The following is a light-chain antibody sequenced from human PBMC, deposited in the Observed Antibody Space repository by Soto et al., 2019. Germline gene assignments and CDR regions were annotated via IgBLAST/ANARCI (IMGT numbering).Light chain of an antibody. CDR2: EVS. Sequence: QSVLTQPASVSGSPGQSITISCTGTSSDVGGYNYVSWYQQHPGKAPKLMIYEVSNRPSGVSNRLSGSKSGNTASLTISGLQAEDEADYYCGSYTSTSTLLYVFGTGTKVTVL. CDR1: SSDVGGYNY. CDR3: GSYTSTSTLLYV. J-gene: IGLJ1*01. V-gene: IGLV2-14*01.